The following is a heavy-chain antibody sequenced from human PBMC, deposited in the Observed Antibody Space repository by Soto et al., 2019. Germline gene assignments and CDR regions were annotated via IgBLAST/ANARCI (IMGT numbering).Heavy chain of an antibody. J-gene: IGHJ4*02. CDR3: AKSRDSDSSGDFYDY. Sequence: EVQLLESGGGLVQPGGSLSLSCAASAFTFNNYAMSWVRQAPGKGLEWVSGIGGSGRTTYYADSVKGRFTISRDNSNNTLFLQMNRLGADDTAVYYCAKSRDSDSSGDFYDYWGQGPLVTVSS. D-gene: IGHD3-22*01. V-gene: IGHV3-23*01. CDR1: AFTFNNYA. CDR2: IGGSGRTT.